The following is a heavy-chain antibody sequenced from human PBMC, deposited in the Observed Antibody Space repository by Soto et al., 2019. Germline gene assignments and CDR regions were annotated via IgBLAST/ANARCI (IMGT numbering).Heavy chain of an antibody. Sequence: GGSLRLSCAASGFTVSSNYMSWVRQAPGKGLEWVSVIYSGGSTYYADSVKGRFTISRDNSKNTLYLQMNSLRAEDTAVYYCARDLQQQKNYYYYMDVWGKGTTVTVSS. J-gene: IGHJ6*03. CDR2: IYSGGST. V-gene: IGHV3-66*01. CDR3: ARDLQQQKNYYYYMDV. D-gene: IGHD6-13*01. CDR1: GFTVSSNY.